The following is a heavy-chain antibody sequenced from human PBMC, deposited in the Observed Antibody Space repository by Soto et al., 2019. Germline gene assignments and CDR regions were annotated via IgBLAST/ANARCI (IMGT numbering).Heavy chain of an antibody. CDR1: GGTFSSYT. CDR3: ARDRYSSSSLTLDY. J-gene: IGHJ4*02. CDR2: ITPILGIA. D-gene: IGHD6-6*01. Sequence: SVKVSCKASGGTFSSYTISWVRQAPGQGLEWMGRITPILGIANYAQKFQGRVTITADKSTSTAYMELSSLRSEDTAVYYCARDRYSSSSLTLDYWGQGTLVTVSS. V-gene: IGHV1-69*04.